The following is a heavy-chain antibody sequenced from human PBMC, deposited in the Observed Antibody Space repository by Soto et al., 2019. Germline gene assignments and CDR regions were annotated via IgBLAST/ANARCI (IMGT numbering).Heavy chain of an antibody. CDR1: GFSFSSYT. V-gene: IGHV3-23*01. CDR2: IDAAGGRT. D-gene: IGHD6-13*01. J-gene: IGHJ4*02. Sequence: PGGSLRVSCAASGFSFSSYTINWGRQPLWKGLEWVSAIDAAGGRTYYSDSVRGRFTISRDNSRNTLYLQMDSLTAEDTAFYFCAKLKGIGTPNNFFDYWGQGTLVTVST. CDR3: AKLKGIGTPNNFFDY.